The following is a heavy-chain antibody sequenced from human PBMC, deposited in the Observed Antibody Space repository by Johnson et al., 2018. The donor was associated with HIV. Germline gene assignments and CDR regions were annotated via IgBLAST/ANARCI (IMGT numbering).Heavy chain of an antibody. CDR3: ARVSMLFIAADAFDI. V-gene: IGHV3-11*04. D-gene: IGHD2-21*01. CDR1: GFTFSDYY. Sequence: QVQLVESGGGLVQPGASLRLSCAASGFTFSDYYMSWIRQAPGKGLEWVSGINWNGRSTGYADSVKGRFTISRDNAKKSMYLQMNSLRAEDTAVYYCARVSMLFIAADAFDIWGQGTMVTVSS. J-gene: IGHJ3*02. CDR2: INWNGRST.